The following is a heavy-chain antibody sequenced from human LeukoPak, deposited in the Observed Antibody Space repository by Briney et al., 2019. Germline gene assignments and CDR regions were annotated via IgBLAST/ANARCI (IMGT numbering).Heavy chain of an antibody. D-gene: IGHD3-3*01. CDR2: IYYSGST. J-gene: IGHJ3*02. CDR1: GGSVSSGSYY. CDR3: ARVASGYDVFDI. V-gene: IGHV4-61*01. Sequence: SETLSLTCTVSGGSVSSGSYYWSWIRQPPGKGLEWIGYIYYSGSTNYNPSLKSRVTISVDTSRNQFSLKLSSVTAADTAVFYCARVASGYDVFDIWGQGTMVTVSS.